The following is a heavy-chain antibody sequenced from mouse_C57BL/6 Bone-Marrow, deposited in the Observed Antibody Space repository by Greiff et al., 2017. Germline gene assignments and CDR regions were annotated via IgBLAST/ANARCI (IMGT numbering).Heavy chain of an antibody. CDR2: IHPNSGST. CDR1: GYTFTSYW. J-gene: IGHJ2*01. D-gene: IGHD2-3*01. CDR3: ARDGYYFDY. Sequence: VQLQQPGAELVKPGASVTLSCTASGYTFTSYWMHWVKQRPGQGLEWIGMIHPNSGSTNYNEKFKSKATLPVDKSSSTAYMQLSSLTSEDSVVYYCARDGYYFDYWGQGTTRTVSS. V-gene: IGHV1-64*01.